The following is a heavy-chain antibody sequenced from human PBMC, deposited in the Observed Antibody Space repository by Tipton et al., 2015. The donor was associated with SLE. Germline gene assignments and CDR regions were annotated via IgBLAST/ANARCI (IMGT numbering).Heavy chain of an antibody. V-gene: IGHV4-59*01. D-gene: IGHD2-15*01. CDR3: AREWSPFDY. CDR1: GGSLDIYK. J-gene: IGHJ4*02. Sequence: TLSLTCIVSGGSLDIYKWSWIRQPPGKGLEWVGFVYSSGTTSYNPSLKSRVTISVDTSKNHFSLRMTSVTAADTAVYYCAREWSPFDYWGQGTLVTVSS. CDR2: VYSSGTT.